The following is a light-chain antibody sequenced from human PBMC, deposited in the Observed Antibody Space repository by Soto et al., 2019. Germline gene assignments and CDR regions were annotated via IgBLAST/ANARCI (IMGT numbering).Light chain of an antibody. CDR2: DVS. CDR3: GSYTTSSNYV. V-gene: IGLV2-14*03. Sequence: VLTQPASVSGSPGQSITISCTGTISDVGSYNYVSWYQQYPGKAPKLMIYDVSTRPSGVSDRFSGSKSGNTASLTISGLRAEDEADYYCGSYTTSSNYVFGTGTKVTVL. CDR1: ISDVGSYNY. J-gene: IGLJ1*01.